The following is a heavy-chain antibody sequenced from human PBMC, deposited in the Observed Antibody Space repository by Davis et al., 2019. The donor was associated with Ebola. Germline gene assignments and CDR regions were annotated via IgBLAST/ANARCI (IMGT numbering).Heavy chain of an antibody. J-gene: IGHJ4*02. D-gene: IGHD3-10*01. CDR3: ARHQGAYYSDY. Sequence: MPSETLSLTCTVSGGSISSSNYYWGWIRQPPGKGLEWIGTIYYSGSTYSNASLKGRVTISVNTSKNQFSLKLLSVTAADTAMYYCARHQGAYYSDYWGQGTLVTVSS. CDR1: GGSISSSNYY. CDR2: IYYSGST. V-gene: IGHV4-39*01.